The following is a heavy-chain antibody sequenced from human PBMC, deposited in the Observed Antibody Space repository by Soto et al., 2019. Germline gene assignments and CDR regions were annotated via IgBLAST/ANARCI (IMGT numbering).Heavy chain of an antibody. J-gene: IGHJ3*02. CDR1: GLTFSSYA. V-gene: IGHV3-30-3*01. CDR2: ISYDGSNK. D-gene: IGHD2-21*02. Sequence: QVQLVESGGGVVQPGRSLRLSCAASGLTFSSYAMHWVRQAPSKGLEWVAVISYDGSNKYYADSVKGRFTISRDNSKNTLYLQMNSLRAEDTAVYYCARYIVVVTATYAFDIWGQGTMATVSS. CDR3: ARYIVVVTATYAFDI.